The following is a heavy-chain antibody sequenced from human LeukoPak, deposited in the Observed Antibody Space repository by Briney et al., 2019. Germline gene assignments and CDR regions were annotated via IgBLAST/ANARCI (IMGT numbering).Heavy chain of an antibody. Sequence: ASVKVSCKASGYTFTGYYMHWVRQAPGQGLEWMGWINPNSGGTNYAQKFQGRVTMTRDTSISTAYMELSRLRSDDTAVHYCARDPRLGIAAAGWGQGTLVTVSS. D-gene: IGHD6-13*01. CDR3: ARDPRLGIAAAG. CDR1: GYTFTGYY. J-gene: IGHJ4*02. V-gene: IGHV1-2*02. CDR2: INPNSGGT.